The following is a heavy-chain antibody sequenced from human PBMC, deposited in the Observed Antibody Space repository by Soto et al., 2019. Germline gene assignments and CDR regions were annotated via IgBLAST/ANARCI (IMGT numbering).Heavy chain of an antibody. CDR2: IYWDGDK. V-gene: IGHV2-5*02. Sequence: QITLKESGPTLVKPTQTLTLTCTFSGFSLNTGGLGVGWIRQPPGKALEWLALIYWDGDKRYSPSLQSRLSITKDTSNTQVVHTMTHMDPVDTATYYCVHSRCGGDCLRSYSSHYSYGMDVWGQGNTVTVSS. CDR3: VHSRCGGDCLRSYSSHYSYGMDV. D-gene: IGHD2-21*02. J-gene: IGHJ6*02. CDR1: GFSLNTGGLG.